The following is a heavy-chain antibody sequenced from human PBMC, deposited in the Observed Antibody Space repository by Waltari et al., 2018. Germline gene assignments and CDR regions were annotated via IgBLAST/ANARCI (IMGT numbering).Heavy chain of an antibody. D-gene: IGHD7-27*01. V-gene: IGHV4-59*01. CDR3: ASKLTGDRYAFDI. J-gene: IGHJ3*02. CDR2: IYYSGST. Sequence: QVQLQESGPGLVKPSETLSLTCTVSGGSISSYYWSWIRQPPGKGLEWIGYIYYSGSTNYNPSLKSRVTISVDTSKNQFSLKLSSVTAADTAVYYCASKLTGDRYAFDIWGQGTMVTVSS. CDR1: GGSISSYY.